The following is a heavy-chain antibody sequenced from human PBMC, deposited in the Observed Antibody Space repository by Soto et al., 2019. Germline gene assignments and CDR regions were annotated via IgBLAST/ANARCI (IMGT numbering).Heavy chain of an antibody. V-gene: IGHV1-69*13. D-gene: IGHD2-15*01. CDR1: GGTFSSYA. Sequence: ASVKFYCKASGGTFSSYAISWVRQAPGQGLEWMGGIIPIFGTANYAQKFQGRVTITADESTSTAYMELSSLRSEDTAVYYCARVGSGGSFIDYWGQGTLVTVSS. J-gene: IGHJ4*02. CDR2: IIPIFGTA. CDR3: ARVGSGGSFIDY.